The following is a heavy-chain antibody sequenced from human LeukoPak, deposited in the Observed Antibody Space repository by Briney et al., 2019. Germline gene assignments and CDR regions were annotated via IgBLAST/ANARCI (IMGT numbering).Heavy chain of an antibody. J-gene: IGHJ3*02. CDR3: AMQPGYYDSSGYYPGAFDI. CDR2: IWYDGSNK. Sequence: GGSLRLSCAACGFTFSSYGMHWVRQAPGKGLEWVAVIWYDGSNKYYADSVKGRLTISRDNSKNTLYLQMNSLRAEDTAVYYCAMQPGYYDSSGYYPGAFDIWGQGTMVTVSS. CDR1: GFTFSSYG. D-gene: IGHD3-22*01. V-gene: IGHV3-33*01.